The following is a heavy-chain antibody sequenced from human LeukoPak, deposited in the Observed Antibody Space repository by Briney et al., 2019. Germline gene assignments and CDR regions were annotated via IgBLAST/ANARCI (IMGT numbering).Heavy chain of an antibody. V-gene: IGHV3-30*02. D-gene: IGHD3-22*01. CDR2: IRYDGSNK. Sequence: GGSLRLSCAASGFTFSSYGMHWVRQAPGKGLEWVAFIRYDGSNKYYADSVKGRFTMSRDNSKNTLYLQMNSLRAEDTAVYYCAKARPPPRITMIVVGPRDAFDIWGQGTMVTVSS. J-gene: IGHJ3*02. CDR3: AKARPPPRITMIVVGPRDAFDI. CDR1: GFTFSSYG.